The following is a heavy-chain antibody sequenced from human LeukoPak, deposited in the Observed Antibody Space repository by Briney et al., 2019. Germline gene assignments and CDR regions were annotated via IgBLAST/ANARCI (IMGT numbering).Heavy chain of an antibody. CDR3: ARGWDSSGWYLFDY. CDR1: GFTFSSYG. CDR2: IWYDGSNK. Sequence: GGSLRLSCAASGFTFSSYGMHWVRQAPGKGLEWVAVIWYDGSNKYYADSVKGRFTISRDNSKNTLYLQMNSLRAEDTAVYYCARGWDSSGWYLFDYWGQGTLVTVSS. V-gene: IGHV3-33*01. D-gene: IGHD6-19*01. J-gene: IGHJ4*02.